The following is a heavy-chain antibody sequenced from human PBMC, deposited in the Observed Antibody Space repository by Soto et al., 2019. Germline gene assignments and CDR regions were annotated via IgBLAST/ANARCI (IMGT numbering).Heavy chain of an antibody. Sequence: VGSLRLSCAASGFTFSSYGMHWVRQAPGQGLEWVAVISYGGSNKYYADSVKGRFTISRDNSKNTLYLQMNSLRAEDTAVFYCAKDRDYSSSSDLYYYYGMDVWGQGTTVTVSS. V-gene: IGHV3-30*18. CDR3: AKDRDYSSSSDLYYYYGMDV. CDR1: GFTFSSYG. D-gene: IGHD6-6*01. CDR2: ISYGGSNK. J-gene: IGHJ6*02.